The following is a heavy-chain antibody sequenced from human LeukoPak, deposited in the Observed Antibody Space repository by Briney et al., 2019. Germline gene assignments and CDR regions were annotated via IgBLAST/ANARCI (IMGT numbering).Heavy chain of an antibody. Sequence: ASVKVSCKASGYTSTSYYMHWVRQAPGQGLEWMGIINPSGGSTSYAQKFQGRVTMTRDTSTSTVYMELSSLRSEDTAVYYCARAGEGGAKIVPAALYYYYYYGMDVWGQGTTVTVPS. V-gene: IGHV1-46*01. D-gene: IGHD2-2*01. CDR3: ARAGEGGAKIVPAALYYYYYYGMDV. CDR1: GYTSTSYY. J-gene: IGHJ6*02. CDR2: INPSGGST.